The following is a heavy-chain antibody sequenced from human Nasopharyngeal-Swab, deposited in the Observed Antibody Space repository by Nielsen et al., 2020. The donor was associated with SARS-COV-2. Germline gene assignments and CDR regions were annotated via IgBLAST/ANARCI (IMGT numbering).Heavy chain of an antibody. Sequence: VRQAPGKGLEWVSSISSSSSYIYYADSVKGRFTISRDNAENSLYLQMNSLRAEDTAVYYCARDYSNSIGYYGMDVWGQGTTVTVSS. CDR3: ARDYSNSIGYYGMDV. D-gene: IGHD4-11*01. V-gene: IGHV3-21*01. CDR2: ISSSSSYI. J-gene: IGHJ6*02.